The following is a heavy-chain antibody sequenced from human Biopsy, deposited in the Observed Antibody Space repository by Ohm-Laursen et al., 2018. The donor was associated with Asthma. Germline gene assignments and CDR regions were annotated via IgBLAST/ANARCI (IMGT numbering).Heavy chain of an antibody. V-gene: IGHV1-18*01. CDR2: ISVYNGDT. Sequence: AASVKVSCKASGYTFSSFGISWVRQAPGQGLDWMGWISVYNGDTDYAQKLQGRVTMTTDTSTSTAYMELRSLRSDDTAVYYCARHRGYCTGGSCYPDFDYWGQGTLVTASS. D-gene: IGHD2-15*01. CDR3: ARHRGYCTGGSCYPDFDY. J-gene: IGHJ4*02. CDR1: GYTFSSFG.